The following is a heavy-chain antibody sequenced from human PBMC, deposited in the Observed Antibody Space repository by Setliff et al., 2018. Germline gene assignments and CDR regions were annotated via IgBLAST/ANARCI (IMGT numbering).Heavy chain of an antibody. CDR3: ARSPSSGAYWNPRPFYSDY. CDR1: GGSISNYY. D-gene: IGHD1-26*01. CDR2: IYTSGST. Sequence: SETLSLTCTVSGGSISNYYWSWFRQPPGKGLEWIGYIYTSGSTYYSPSLKSRVTISVDTSKNQFSLKLSSVTAADTALYYCARSPSSGAYWNPRPFYSDYWARGTLVTVSS. J-gene: IGHJ4*02. V-gene: IGHV4-4*08.